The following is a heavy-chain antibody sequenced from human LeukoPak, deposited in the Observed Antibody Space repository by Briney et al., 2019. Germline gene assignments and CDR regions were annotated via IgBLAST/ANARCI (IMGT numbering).Heavy chain of an antibody. D-gene: IGHD2-21*01. Sequence: SETLSLTCTVSGGSISSRPYYWGWVRQPPGKGLEWIGSISYSGSIHYNPSLKSRVTISVGTSKNHFSLRLSSVTAADTAVYYCATLEIGDYYFDYWGQGTLVTVSS. CDR2: ISYSGSI. CDR3: ATLEIGDYYFDY. CDR1: GGSISSRPYY. V-gene: IGHV4-39*01. J-gene: IGHJ4*02.